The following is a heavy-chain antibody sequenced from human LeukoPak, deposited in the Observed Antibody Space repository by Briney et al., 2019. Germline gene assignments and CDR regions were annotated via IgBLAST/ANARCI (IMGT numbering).Heavy chain of an antibody. CDR3: AKHSHDGSAPYYEVQLDY. CDR2: ISRTGVAT. D-gene: IGHD3-22*01. J-gene: IGHJ4*02. CDR1: GFTFSSFA. Sequence: GGSLRLSCAASGFTFSSFAMSWVCQAPGKGLEWVSTISRTGVATYYANSVKGRFTISRDNSKNTVYLQMNSLRAEDTAIYYCAKHSHDGSAPYYEVQLDYWGQGTLVTVSS. V-gene: IGHV3-23*01.